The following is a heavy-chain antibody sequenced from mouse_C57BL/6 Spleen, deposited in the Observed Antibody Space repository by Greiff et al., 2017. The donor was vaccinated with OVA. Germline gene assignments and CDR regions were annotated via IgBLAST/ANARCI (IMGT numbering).Heavy chain of an antibody. Sequence: QVQLQQPGAELVKPGASVKLSCKASGYTFTSYWMHWVKQRPGQGLEWIGMIHPNSGSTNYNEKFKSKATLTVDKSSSTAYMQLSSLTSEDSAVYYCARRPLYYGYDAVDYWGQGTTLTVSS. J-gene: IGHJ2*01. D-gene: IGHD2-2*01. CDR3: ARRPLYYGYDAVDY. CDR1: GYTFTSYW. CDR2: IHPNSGST. V-gene: IGHV1-64*01.